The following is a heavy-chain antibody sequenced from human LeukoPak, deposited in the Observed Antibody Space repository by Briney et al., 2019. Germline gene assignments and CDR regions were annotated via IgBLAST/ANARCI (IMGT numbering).Heavy chain of an antibody. CDR1: GYTFTSYY. Sequence: ASVTVSCKASGYTFTSYYMHWVRQAPGQGLEGMGIINPSGGSTSYAQKFQGRVTMTRDTSTSTVYMELSSLRSEDTAVYYCARDLRGGNYGMDVWGQGTTVTVSS. CDR3: ARDLRGGNYGMDV. J-gene: IGHJ6*02. D-gene: IGHD3-10*01. CDR2: INPSGGST. V-gene: IGHV1-46*01.